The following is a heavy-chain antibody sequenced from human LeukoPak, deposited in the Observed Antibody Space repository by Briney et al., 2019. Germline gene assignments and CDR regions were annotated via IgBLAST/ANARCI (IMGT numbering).Heavy chain of an antibody. J-gene: IGHJ3*02. D-gene: IGHD3-3*01. CDR2: IYYSGST. CDR1: GGSISSYY. CDR3: ARDQGNTIFDAFDI. V-gene: IGHV4-59*01. Sequence: PSETLSLTCTVSGGSISSYYWSWIRQPPGKGLEWIGYIYYSGSTNYNPSLKSRVTISVDTSKNQFSLKLSSVTAADTAVYYCARDQGNTIFDAFDIWGQGTMVTVSS.